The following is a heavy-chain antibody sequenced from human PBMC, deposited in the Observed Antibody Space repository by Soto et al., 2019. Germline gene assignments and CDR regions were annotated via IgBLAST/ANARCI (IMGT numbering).Heavy chain of an antibody. J-gene: IGHJ3*02. V-gene: IGHV3-30*04. Sequence: QVQLVESGGGVVQPGKSLRLACAASGFIFTDFAIHWVRQAPGKGLEWVATVSNNGRNRYYADSVKGRFTISRDNSKNTLYLEMISLRAEDTAVYYCARGWNLAPQDACDIWGQGTMVTVSS. CDR1: GFIFTDFA. CDR2: VSNNGRNR. CDR3: ARGWNLAPQDACDI. D-gene: IGHD1-1*01.